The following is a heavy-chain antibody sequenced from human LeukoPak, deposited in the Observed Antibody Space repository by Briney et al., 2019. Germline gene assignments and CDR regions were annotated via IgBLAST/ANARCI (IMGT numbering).Heavy chain of an antibody. V-gene: IGHV3-30*02. D-gene: IGHD3/OR15-3a*01. J-gene: IGHJ6*03. CDR2: IRYDGSNK. CDR3: AKAPYDFSNYYYYMDV. Sequence: GGSLRLSCAASGFTFSSYGMHWVRQAPGKGLEWVAFIRYDGSNKYYADSVEGRFTISRDKSSNTLFLQMNSLRVEDTAVYYCAKAPYDFSNYYYYMDVWGNGTTVTVSS. CDR1: GFTFSSYG.